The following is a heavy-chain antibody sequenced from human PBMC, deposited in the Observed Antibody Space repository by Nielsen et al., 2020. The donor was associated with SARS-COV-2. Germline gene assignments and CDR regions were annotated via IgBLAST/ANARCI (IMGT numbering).Heavy chain of an antibody. J-gene: IGHJ3*02. CDR1: GFTFNIYA. V-gene: IGHV3-23*01. CDR2: ISASGGST. D-gene: IGHD3-10*01. Sequence: AGSLRLSCIASGFTFNIYAMAWVRRTPGRGLQWVSGISASGGSTYYTDSVKGRFAVSRDNSRNTLYLQMHSLRVEDTALYYCAKDDVVRGDAFDIWGQGTMVTVSS. CDR3: AKDDVVRGDAFDI.